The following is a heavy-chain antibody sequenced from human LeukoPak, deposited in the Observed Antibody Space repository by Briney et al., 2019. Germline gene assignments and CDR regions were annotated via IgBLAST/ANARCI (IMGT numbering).Heavy chain of an antibody. V-gene: IGHV3-48*03. J-gene: IGHJ4*02. CDR3: ARALATGPYFDY. Sequence: GRSLRLSCAASGFTFSSYEMNWVRQAPGKGLEWVSYISSSGSTIYYADSVKGRFTISRDNAKNSLYLQMDSLRAEDTAVYYCARALATGPYFDYWGQGTLVTVSS. D-gene: IGHD5-12*01. CDR1: GFTFSSYE. CDR2: ISSSGSTI.